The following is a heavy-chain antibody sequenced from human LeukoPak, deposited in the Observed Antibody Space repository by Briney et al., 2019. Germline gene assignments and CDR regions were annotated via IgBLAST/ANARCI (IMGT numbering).Heavy chain of an antibody. CDR2: IISSSSTL. CDR3: AKGEYSSHTGAFDI. D-gene: IGHD6-6*01. J-gene: IGHJ3*02. Sequence: GGSLRLSCAASGFTFSDYYMSWIRQAPGKGLEWIAYIISSSSTLYYADSVKGRFTISRDDARNLLYLQMNSLRAEDTAVYYCAKGEYSSHTGAFDIWGQGTMVTVSS. CDR1: GFTFSDYY. V-gene: IGHV3-11*04.